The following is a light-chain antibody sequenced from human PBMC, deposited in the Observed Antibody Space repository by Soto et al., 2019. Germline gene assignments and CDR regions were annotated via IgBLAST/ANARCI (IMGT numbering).Light chain of an antibody. V-gene: IGKV1-12*01. CDR3: QHANSFPLT. CDR1: QGISSL. CDR2: TAS. J-gene: IGKJ4*01. Sequence: DIQMTQSPSSVSASVGDRVTITCRASQGISSLLAWYQQKPGQAPNLLIHTASSLQSGVPSRFSGSGSGTDFTLTISSLQPEDFVTDYCQHANSFPLTFGGGTKVEIK.